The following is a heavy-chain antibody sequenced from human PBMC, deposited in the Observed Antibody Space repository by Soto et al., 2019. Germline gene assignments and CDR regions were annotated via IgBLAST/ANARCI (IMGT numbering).Heavy chain of an antibody. Sequence: PGGSLRLSCAASGFTFSSYAMSWVRQAPGKGLEWVSAISGSGGSTYYADSVKGRFTISRDNSKNTLYLQMNSLRAEDTAVYYCARRRGYCSGGSCYVEDGYYMDVWGKGTTVTVSS. CDR2: ISGSGGST. CDR3: ARRRGYCSGGSCYVEDGYYMDV. D-gene: IGHD2-15*01. V-gene: IGHV3-23*01. J-gene: IGHJ6*03. CDR1: GFTFSSYA.